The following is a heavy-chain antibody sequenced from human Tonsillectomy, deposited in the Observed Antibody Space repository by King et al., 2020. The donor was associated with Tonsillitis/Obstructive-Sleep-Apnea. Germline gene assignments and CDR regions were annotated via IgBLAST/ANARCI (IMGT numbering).Heavy chain of an antibody. Sequence: VDSLKGRFTISRDNAKNSLYLQMNSLRAEDTAVYYCASDEAVTPHYWGQGT. V-gene: IGHV3-7*03. D-gene: IGHD6-19*01. CDR3: ASDEAVTPHY. J-gene: IGHJ4*02.